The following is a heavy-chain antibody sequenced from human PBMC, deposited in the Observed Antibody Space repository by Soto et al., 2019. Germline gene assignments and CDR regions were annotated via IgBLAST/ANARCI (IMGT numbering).Heavy chain of an antibody. Sequence: QVPLVESGGGVVQPGRSLRLSCAASGFTFSSYGMHWVRQAPGKGLEWVAVIWYDGSNKYYADSVKGRFTISRDNSKNTLYLQMNSLRAEDTAVYYCAKGVRGVDNWFDPWGQGTLVTVSS. D-gene: IGHD3-10*01. V-gene: IGHV3-33*06. J-gene: IGHJ5*02. CDR3: AKGVRGVDNWFDP. CDR1: GFTFSSYG. CDR2: IWYDGSNK.